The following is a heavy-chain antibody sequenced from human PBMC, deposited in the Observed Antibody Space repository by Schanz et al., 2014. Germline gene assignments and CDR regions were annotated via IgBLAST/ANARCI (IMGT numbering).Heavy chain of an antibody. J-gene: IGHJ4*02. CDR3: ARIGGSVFDY. V-gene: IGHV3-11*01. Sequence: QVQLVDSGGGLVKPGGSLRLSCTASGFPFSDYFMAWIRQPPVRGLEWVSYIGNGGVTIYYADSVKGRFTISRDNSKNSLYLQMNSLRAEDTAVYYCARIGGSVFDYWAQGTLXTVSS. CDR1: GFPFSDYF. D-gene: IGHD3-10*01. CDR2: IGNGGVTI.